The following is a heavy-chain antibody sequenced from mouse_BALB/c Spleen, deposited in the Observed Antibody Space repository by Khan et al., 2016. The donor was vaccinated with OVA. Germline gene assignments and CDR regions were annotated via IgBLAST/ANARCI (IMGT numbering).Heavy chain of an antibody. Sequence: VQLQKSGPGLVQPSQSLSITCTVSGFSLTNYGVHWVRQSPGKGLEWLGVIWSGGITDYNATFISRLSISKDISKSQVFFKMNSLQANDTAIYYCAKNRNGYFDYWGQGTTLTVSS. J-gene: IGHJ2*01. CDR1: GFSLTNYG. CDR2: IWSGGIT. D-gene: IGHD1-1*02. V-gene: IGHV2-2*02. CDR3: AKNRNGYFDY.